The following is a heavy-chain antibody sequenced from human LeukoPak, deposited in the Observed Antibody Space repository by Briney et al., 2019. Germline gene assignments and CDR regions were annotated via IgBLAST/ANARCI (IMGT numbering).Heavy chain of an antibody. V-gene: IGHV3-48*04. CDR1: GFTFSSYG. J-gene: IGHJ5*02. D-gene: IGHD3-16*01. CDR3: TRRFGS. CDR2: ISGSSSTI. Sequence: GGSLRLSCATSGFTFSSYGMNWVRQAPGKGLEWVSYISGSSSTIFYADSVKGRFTISRDDAKSLLYLQMNSLTVEDTAVYYCTRRFGSWGQGTLVTVSS.